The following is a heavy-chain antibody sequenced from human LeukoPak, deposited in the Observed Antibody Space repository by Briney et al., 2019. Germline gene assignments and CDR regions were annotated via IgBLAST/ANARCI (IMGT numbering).Heavy chain of an antibody. V-gene: IGHV3-30-3*01. CDR2: ISYDGSNK. J-gene: IGHJ3*02. D-gene: IGHD3-3*01. CDR3: ARDLELI. Sequence: PGGSLRLSCAASGFTFSSYAMHWVRQAPGKGLEWVAVISYDGSNKYYADSVKGRFTISRDNSKNTLYLQMNSLRAEDTAVYYCARDLELIWGQGTMVTVSS. CDR1: GFTFSSYA.